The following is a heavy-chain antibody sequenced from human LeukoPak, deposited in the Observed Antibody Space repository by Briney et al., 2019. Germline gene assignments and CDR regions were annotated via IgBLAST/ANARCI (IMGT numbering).Heavy chain of an antibody. CDR3: ARHGGYDYGDRSRVDYFDY. CDR2: FFYSGST. CDR1: GGSFSAYY. V-gene: IGHV4-34*12. Sequence: SETLSLTCAVYGGSFSAYYWSWIRQPPGKGLEWIVSFFYSGSTYYNPSLESRVTISIDTSKNQFSLKVSSVTAADTAVYYCARHGGYDYGDRSRVDYFDYWGQGTLVTVSS. D-gene: IGHD4-17*01. J-gene: IGHJ4*02.